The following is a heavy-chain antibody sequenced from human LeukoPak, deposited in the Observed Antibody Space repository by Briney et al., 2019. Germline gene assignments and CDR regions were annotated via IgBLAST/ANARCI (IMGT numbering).Heavy chain of an antibody. J-gene: IGHJ4*02. CDR1: GFTFSSYG. CDR3: ARESYSGSYYEFDY. D-gene: IGHD1-26*01. CDR2: IRYDGSNK. V-gene: IGHV3-30*02. Sequence: GGSLRLSCAASGFTFSSYGMHWVRQAPGKGLEWVAFIRYDGSNKYYAASAKGRFSISKNNSKNSMYLQMNSLRAEDTAVYYCARESYSGSYYEFDYWGQGTLVTVSS.